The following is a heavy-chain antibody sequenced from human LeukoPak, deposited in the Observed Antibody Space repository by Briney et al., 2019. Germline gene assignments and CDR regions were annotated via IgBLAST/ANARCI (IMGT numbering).Heavy chain of an antibody. CDR1: GGSISSYY. CDR2: IYYSGST. CDR3: AREIRWGSIDY. D-gene: IGHD2-21*01. Sequence: SETLSLTCTVSGGSISSYYWSWIRQPPGKGLEWIGYIYYSGSTNYNPSLKSRVTISVDTSKNQFSLKLSSVTAADTAVYYCAREIRWGSIDYWGQGTLVTVSS. V-gene: IGHV4-59*12. J-gene: IGHJ4*02.